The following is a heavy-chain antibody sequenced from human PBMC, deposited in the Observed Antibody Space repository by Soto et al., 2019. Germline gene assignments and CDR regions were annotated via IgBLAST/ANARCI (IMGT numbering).Heavy chain of an antibody. D-gene: IGHD6-13*01. CDR3: ARERSAAGTGWFDP. CDR1: GYTFTSYD. Sequence: QVQLVQSGAEVKKPGASVKVSCKASGYTFTSYDINWVRQATGQGLEWMGWMNPNSGNTGYAQKFQGRVTMTRNTSISTAYMELSSLRSEDAAVYFCARERSAAGTGWFDPWGQGTLVIVSS. J-gene: IGHJ5*02. V-gene: IGHV1-8*01. CDR2: MNPNSGNT.